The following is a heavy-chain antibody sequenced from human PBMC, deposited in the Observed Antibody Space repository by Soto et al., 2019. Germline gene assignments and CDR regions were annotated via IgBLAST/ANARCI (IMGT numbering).Heavy chain of an antibody. V-gene: IGHV3-23*01. CDR1: GFTFSSYA. CDR2: ISGRGGTT. J-gene: IGHJ3*02. Sequence: EVQLLESGGGLVQPGGSLRLSCAASGFTFSSYAMSWVRQAPGKGLEWVSAISGRGGTTYYADSVKGRFTFSRDNSKNTLYLQMNSLRAEDSAVYYCARAASGWFRAFDSWGQGTMVTVSS. CDR3: ARAASGWFRAFDS. D-gene: IGHD6-13*01.